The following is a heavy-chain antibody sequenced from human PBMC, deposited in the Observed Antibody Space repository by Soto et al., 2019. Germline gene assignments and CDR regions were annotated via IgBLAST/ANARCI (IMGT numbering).Heavy chain of an antibody. J-gene: IGHJ6*03. CDR2: IYTGGTT. CDR3: ARVESGYDYYYYYYMVL. Sequence: EVQLVESGGGLVQPGGSLRLSCAASGFTVSTYYMTWVRQAPGMGLEWVSVIYTGGTTYYADSVKGRFTISRDNSKNTLYLQMHSLRAEDTAVYYCARVESGYDYYYYYYMVLWGKGTTVTVSS. CDR1: GFTVSTYY. V-gene: IGHV3-66*01. D-gene: IGHD5-12*01.